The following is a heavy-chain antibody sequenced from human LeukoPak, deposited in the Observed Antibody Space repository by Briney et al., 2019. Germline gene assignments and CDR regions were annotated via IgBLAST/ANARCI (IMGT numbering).Heavy chain of an antibody. CDR1: GGSISSGTYY. CDR3: ARVDWSGYYFFDY. CDR2: IYHSGST. D-gene: IGHD3-3*01. Sequence: SQTLSLTCTVSGGSISSGTYYWSWIRQPPGKGLEWIGYIYHSGSTYYNPSLKSRVTISVDRSKNQFSLKLSSVTAADTAVYYCARVDWSGYYFFDYWGQGTLVTVSS. J-gene: IGHJ4*02. V-gene: IGHV4-30-2*01.